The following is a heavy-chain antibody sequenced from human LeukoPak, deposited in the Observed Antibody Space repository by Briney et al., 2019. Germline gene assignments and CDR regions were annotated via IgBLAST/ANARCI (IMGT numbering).Heavy chain of an antibody. CDR1: GFPFENYA. V-gene: IGHV3-23*01. J-gene: IGHJ6*02. CDR2: ISGSGGST. CDR3: AKAMTTVSRPHYYYYYGMDV. D-gene: IGHD4-17*01. Sequence: GGSLRLSCAASGFPFENYAMSWVRQAPGKGLEWVSAISGSGGSTYYADSVKGRFTVSRDNSKNTLYLQMNSLRAEDTAVYYCAKAMTTVSRPHYYYYYGMDVWGQGTTVTVSS.